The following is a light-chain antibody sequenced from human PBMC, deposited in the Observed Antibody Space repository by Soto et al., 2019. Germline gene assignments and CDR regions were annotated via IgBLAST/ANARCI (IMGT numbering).Light chain of an antibody. CDR1: QIIGSR. V-gene: IGKV1-5*03. J-gene: IGKJ1*01. CDR2: QAS. Sequence: DIQMTQDPSTLSASVGDRVTITCRAIQIIGSRLAWYQLKPGKAPKLLIYQASSLESGVPSRFSGSGSGTEFTLTISSLQPDDFATYFCQQYDTFSPTWAFGQGTKVDIK. CDR3: QQYDTFSPTWA.